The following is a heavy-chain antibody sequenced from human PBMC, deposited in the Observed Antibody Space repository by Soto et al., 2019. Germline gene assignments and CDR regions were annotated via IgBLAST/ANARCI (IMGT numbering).Heavy chain of an antibody. J-gene: IGHJ6*02. V-gene: IGHV1-46*01. CDR1: GYTFSSFY. D-gene: IGHD4-4*01. Sequence: QVQLVQSGAEVKKPGASVKVSCKASGYTFSSFYMHWVRQAPGRGLEWMGIINPSGGDTGYGKKYQGRVTMTRDTSTSTVYIEVSSQRPDVTAVYYCARGLNDYSTSSGRRSAQRGYYYGMDVWGQGTTVTVS. CDR3: ARGLNDYSTSSGRRSAQRGYYYGMDV. CDR2: INPSGGDT.